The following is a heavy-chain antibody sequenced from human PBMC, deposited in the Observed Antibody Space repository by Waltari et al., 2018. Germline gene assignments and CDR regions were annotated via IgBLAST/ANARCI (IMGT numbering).Heavy chain of an antibody. CDR1: GDSINSALPY. J-gene: IGHJ4*02. V-gene: IGHV4-61*02. CDR2: VSARGKT. Sequence: QVHLQESGPGLVKPSQTLSLTCPASGDSINSALPYWSWNRQPAGKGLEWIGRVSARGKTNYNPSLKGRVSMSVVTSKNQFSLQVISVSAADTAVYYCARVDIAVAGTYYFDNWGQGTLVTVSS. CDR3: ARVDIAVAGTYYFDN. D-gene: IGHD6-19*01.